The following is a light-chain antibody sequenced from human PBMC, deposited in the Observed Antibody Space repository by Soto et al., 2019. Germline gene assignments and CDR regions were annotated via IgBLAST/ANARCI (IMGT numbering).Light chain of an antibody. J-gene: IGKJ1*01. CDR3: QQYNNWPRT. CDR2: GAS. V-gene: IGKV3-15*01. Sequence: EIVMTQSPATLSVSPGERATLSCRASQSVSSNFAWYQQKTGQAPRLLIYGASTRATGIPARLSGSASGTEFTLTISSLQSEDFAVYYCQQYNNWPRTFGQGTKVEIK. CDR1: QSVSSN.